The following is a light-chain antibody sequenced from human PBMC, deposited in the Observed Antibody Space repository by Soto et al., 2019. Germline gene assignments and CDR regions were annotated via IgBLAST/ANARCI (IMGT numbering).Light chain of an antibody. CDR2: EVN. CDR1: SSDVGGYNY. Sequence: QSVLTQPASVSGSPGQSITISCTGTSSDVGGYNYVSWYQHHPGKVPKVIIFEVNNRPSGISDRFSGSKSGNTASLIISGLQAEDDADYYCASYTTRGTLVFGGGTKLTVL. V-gene: IGLV2-14*01. J-gene: IGLJ3*02. CDR3: ASYTTRGTLV.